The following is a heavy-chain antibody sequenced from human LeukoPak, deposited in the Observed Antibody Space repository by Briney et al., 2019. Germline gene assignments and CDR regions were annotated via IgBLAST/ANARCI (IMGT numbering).Heavy chain of an antibody. D-gene: IGHD3-9*01. CDR1: GGSFSGYY. V-gene: IGHV4-34*01. CDR2: INHSGST. CDR3: EIFYYDILTGYYIGDY. Sequence: SETLSLTRAVYGGSFSGYYWSWIRQPPGKGLEWIGEINHSGSTNYNPSLKSRVTISVDTSKNQFSLKLSSVTAADTAVYYCEIFYYDILTGYYIGDYWGQGTLVTVSS. J-gene: IGHJ4*02.